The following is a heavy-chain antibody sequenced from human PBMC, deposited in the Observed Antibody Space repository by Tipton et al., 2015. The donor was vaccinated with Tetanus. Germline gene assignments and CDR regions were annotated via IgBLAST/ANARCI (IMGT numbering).Heavy chain of an antibody. V-gene: IGHV5-51*01. D-gene: IGHD2-15*01. J-gene: IGHJ4*02. Sequence: QLVQSGGEVKKPGESLKISCKGSGYIFTNYWIGWVRQKPGKGLEWMGIIYPGDPDTRYSPSFQGQVTSSVDKSINTAYLQWSSRKASDTSMFYCARAHCSDGVCNFDFWGQGALVTVAS. CDR1: GYIFTNYW. CDR2: IYPGDPDT. CDR3: ARAHCSDGVCNFDF.